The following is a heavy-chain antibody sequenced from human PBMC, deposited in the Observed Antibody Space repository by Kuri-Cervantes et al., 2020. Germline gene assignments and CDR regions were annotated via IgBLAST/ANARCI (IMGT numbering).Heavy chain of an antibody. D-gene: IGHD6-19*01. Sequence: SQTLSLTCTVSGGSISSSSYYWGWIRQPPGKGLEWIGYIYYSGSTNYNPSLKSRVTISVDTSKNQFSLKLSSVTAADTAVYYCARAWSSGWQKDAFDIWGQGTMVTVSS. CDR3: ARAWSSGWQKDAFDI. CDR2: IYYSGST. V-gene: IGHV4-61*05. J-gene: IGHJ3*02. CDR1: GGSISSSSYY.